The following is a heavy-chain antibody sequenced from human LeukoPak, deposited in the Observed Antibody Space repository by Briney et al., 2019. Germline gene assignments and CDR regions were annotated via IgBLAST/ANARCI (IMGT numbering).Heavy chain of an antibody. Sequence: GGSLRLSCTASGFXFGAYAISWVRQAPGKGLEWVGFIRSKAYGGTTEYAASVRDRFTISRDDSKSIAYLQMNSLKTEDTAVYYCTPDPFNYWGQGTLVTVSS. CDR1: GFXFGAYA. V-gene: IGHV3-49*04. CDR2: IRSKAYGGTT. J-gene: IGHJ4*02. CDR3: TPDPFNY.